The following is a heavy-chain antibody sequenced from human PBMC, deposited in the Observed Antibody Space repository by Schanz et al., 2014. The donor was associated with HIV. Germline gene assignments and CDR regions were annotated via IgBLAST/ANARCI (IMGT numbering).Heavy chain of an antibody. V-gene: IGHV3-30*18. CDR2: ISYDGSNK. D-gene: IGHD3-16*01. CDR1: GITFSNYG. Sequence: QVQLVESGGGVVQPGRSLRLSCAASGITFSNYGMNWVRQAPGKGLEWVAVISYDGSNKYYGDSSKGRFTISRDNSKNTLYLQMNSLRPEDTAVYYCAKDAGGAMDVWGQGTTVTVSS. J-gene: IGHJ6*02. CDR3: AKDAGGAMDV.